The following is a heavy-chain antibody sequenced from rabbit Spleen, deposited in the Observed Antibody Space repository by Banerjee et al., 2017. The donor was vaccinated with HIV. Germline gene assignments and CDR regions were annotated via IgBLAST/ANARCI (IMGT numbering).Heavy chain of an antibody. J-gene: IGHJ6*01. D-gene: IGHD6-1*01. CDR1: GVSFSSSYY. V-gene: IGHV1S45*01. Sequence: QEQLVESGGGLVQPEGSLTLTCKASGVSFSSSYYMCWVRQAPGKGLEWIACIYVGSIGDTYYASWAKGRFTIYKTSSPTVTLQMTSLTAADTATYFCARTSVGFNGYNHAYYYGMDLWGPGTLVTVS. CDR2: IYVGSIGDT. CDR3: ARTSVGFNGYNHAYYYGMDL.